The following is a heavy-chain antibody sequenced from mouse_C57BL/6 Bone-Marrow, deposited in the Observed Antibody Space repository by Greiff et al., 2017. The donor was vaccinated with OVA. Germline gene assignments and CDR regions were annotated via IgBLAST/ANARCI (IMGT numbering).Heavy chain of an antibody. D-gene: IGHD1-1*01. CDR2: INPNNGGT. Sequence: EVQLQQSGPELVKPGASVKMSCKASGYTFTDYNMHWVKQSHGKSLEWIGYINPNNGGTSYNQKFKGKATLTVNKSSSTAYMALRSLTSEDSAVYYCASPLPYAFAYWGQGTLVTVSA. V-gene: IGHV1-22*01. CDR1: GYTFTDYN. J-gene: IGHJ3*01. CDR3: ASPLPYAFAY.